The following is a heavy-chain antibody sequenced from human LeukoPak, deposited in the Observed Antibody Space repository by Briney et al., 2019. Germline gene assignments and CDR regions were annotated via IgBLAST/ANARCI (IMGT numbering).Heavy chain of an antibody. Sequence: VASVKVSCKASGYTFTSYYMHWVRQAPGQGLEWMGIINPSGGSTSYAQKFQGRVTMTRDTSTSTVYMEQSSLRSEDTAVYYCARDERDTMVRGVAAPYYYGMDVWGKGTTVTVSS. D-gene: IGHD3-10*01. CDR1: GYTFTSYY. J-gene: IGHJ6*04. V-gene: IGHV1-46*01. CDR2: INPSGGST. CDR3: ARDERDTMVRGVAAPYYYGMDV.